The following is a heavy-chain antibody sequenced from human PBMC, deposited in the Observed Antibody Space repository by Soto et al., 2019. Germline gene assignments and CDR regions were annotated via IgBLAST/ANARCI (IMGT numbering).Heavy chain of an antibody. CDR2: ISGRSTTT. CDR1: GFPFSSYN. J-gene: IGHJ6*03. CDR3: VRDGILSASMGSGYYYYLDV. Sequence: GGSLRLSCAASGFPFSSYNMNWVRQAPGKGLEWVAYISGRSTTTHFADSVRGRFTISRDDGKDSVFLQMNSLRAEDTVVYYCVRDGILSASMGSGYYYYLDVWGKGTMVTVSS. D-gene: IGHD1-26*01. V-gene: IGHV3-48*01.